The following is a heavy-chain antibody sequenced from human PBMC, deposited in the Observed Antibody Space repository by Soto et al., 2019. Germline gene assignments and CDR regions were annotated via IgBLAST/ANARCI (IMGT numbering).Heavy chain of an antibody. J-gene: IGHJ4*02. Sequence: EVQLAESGGCMVQPGGSLRLSCVASGFTFSSYDMHWVRQAPGKGLEYVSSISSNGGTTYYGNSVKGRFTISRDNSKNTLYLQRGSLRAEDMAVYYCVRRVAGNYDYWGQGTLVTVSS. CDR3: VRRVAGNYDY. V-gene: IGHV3-64*01. D-gene: IGHD1-7*01. CDR2: ISSNGGTT. CDR1: GFTFSSYD.